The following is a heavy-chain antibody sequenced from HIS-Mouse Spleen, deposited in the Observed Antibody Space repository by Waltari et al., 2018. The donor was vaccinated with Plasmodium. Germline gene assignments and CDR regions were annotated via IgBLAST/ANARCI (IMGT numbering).Heavy chain of an antibody. CDR2: IYYSGST. V-gene: IGHV4-59*01. CDR1: GGSISSDY. CDR3: AREVNSGTFDY. D-gene: IGHD1-26*01. Sequence: QVQLQESGPGLVKPSETLSLTCTVSGGSISSDYWNWIRQPPGKGLEWIGYIYYSGSTNYNPSLKSRVTISVDTSKNQFSLKLSSVTAADTAVYYCAREVNSGTFDYWGQGTLVTVSS. J-gene: IGHJ4*02.